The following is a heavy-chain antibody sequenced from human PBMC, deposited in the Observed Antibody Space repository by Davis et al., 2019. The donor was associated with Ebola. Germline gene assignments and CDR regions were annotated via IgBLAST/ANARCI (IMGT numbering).Heavy chain of an antibody. D-gene: IGHD6-19*01. CDR3: AAVDFDY. V-gene: IGHV1-2*02. J-gene: IGHJ4*02. CDR2: INPNSGGT. CDR1: GYTFTGYY. Sequence: ASVKVSCKASGYTFTGYYMHWVRQAPGQGLEWMGWINPNSGGTNYAQKFQERVTITRDMSTSTAYMELSSLRSEDTAVYYCAAVDFDYWGQGTLVTVSS.